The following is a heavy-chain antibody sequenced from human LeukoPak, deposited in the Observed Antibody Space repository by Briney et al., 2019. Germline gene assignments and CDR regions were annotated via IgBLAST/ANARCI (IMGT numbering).Heavy chain of an antibody. CDR1: GYTLTELS. CDR2: FDPEDGET. Sequence: GASVKVSCKVSGYTLTELSMHWVRQAPGKGLEWMGGFDPEDGETIYAQKFQGRVTMTEDTSTDTAYMELSSLRSEDTAVYYCAREYCSGGSCYDQRDYYYYYGMDVWGQGTTVTVSS. V-gene: IGHV1-24*01. D-gene: IGHD2-15*01. J-gene: IGHJ6*02. CDR3: AREYCSGGSCYDQRDYYYYYGMDV.